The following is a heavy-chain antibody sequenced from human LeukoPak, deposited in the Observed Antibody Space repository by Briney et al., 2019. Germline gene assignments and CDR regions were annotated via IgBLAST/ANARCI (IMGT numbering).Heavy chain of an antibody. Sequence: GGSLRLSCAASGSTFSNYAMSWVRQAPGKGLEWVSGISGSGGSIYYADSVKGQFTISRDNSKNTLYLQMSSLRAEDTAVYYCAKDNSPKVYCSGGSCYSDYWGQGTLVTVSS. J-gene: IGHJ4*02. CDR1: GSTFSNYA. CDR3: AKDNSPKVYCSGGSCYSDY. CDR2: ISGSGGSI. V-gene: IGHV3-23*01. D-gene: IGHD2-15*01.